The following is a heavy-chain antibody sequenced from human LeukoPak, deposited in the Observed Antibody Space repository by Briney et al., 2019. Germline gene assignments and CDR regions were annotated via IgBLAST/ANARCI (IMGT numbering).Heavy chain of an antibody. J-gene: IGHJ4*02. CDR1: GGSISSSSYY. Sequence: SETLSLTCTVSGGSISSSSYYWGWIRQPPGKGLEWIGSIYYSGSTYYNPSLKSRVTISVDTSKNQFSLKLSSVTAEDTAVYYCAKDDYGVLVYWGQGTLVTVSS. CDR2: IYYSGST. D-gene: IGHD4-17*01. V-gene: IGHV4-39*07. CDR3: AKDDYGVLVY.